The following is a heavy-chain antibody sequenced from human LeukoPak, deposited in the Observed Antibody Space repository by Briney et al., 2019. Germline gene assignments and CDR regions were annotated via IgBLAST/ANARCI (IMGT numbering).Heavy chain of an antibody. Sequence: GGSLRLSCAASGFTFSDYHMSWIRQAPGKGLEWVSYISSSGSTIYYADSVKGRFTISRDNAKNSLYLQMNSLRAEDTAVYYCARDPRCSSTSCYSVGAFDIWGQGTMVTVSS. D-gene: IGHD2-2*01. CDR1: GFTFSDYH. CDR2: ISSSGSTI. J-gene: IGHJ3*02. V-gene: IGHV3-11*01. CDR3: ARDPRCSSTSCYSVGAFDI.